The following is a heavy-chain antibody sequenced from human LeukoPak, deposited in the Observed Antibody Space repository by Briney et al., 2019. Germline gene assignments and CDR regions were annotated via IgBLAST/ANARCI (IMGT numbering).Heavy chain of an antibody. CDR3: ARTKDYYDSSGLLSYYMDV. Sequence: GGSLRLSCAASGFTFSSYGMSWVRQAPGKGLEWVSAISGSGGSTYYADSVKGRFTISRDNSKNTLYLQMNSLRAEDTAVYYCARTKDYYDSSGLLSYYMDVWGKGTTVTISS. J-gene: IGHJ6*03. D-gene: IGHD3-22*01. V-gene: IGHV3-23*01. CDR2: ISGSGGST. CDR1: GFTFSSYG.